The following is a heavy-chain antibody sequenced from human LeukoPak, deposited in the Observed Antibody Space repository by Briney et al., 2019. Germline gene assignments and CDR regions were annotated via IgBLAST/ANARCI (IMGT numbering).Heavy chain of an antibody. CDR2: IYYSGSA. CDR1: GGSISSSSYF. J-gene: IGHJ4*02. Sequence: SETLSLTCTVSGGSISSSSYFWGWIRQPPGKGLEWIGYIYYSGSAIYSPSLKSRVTISVDTSKNQFSLKLSSVTAADTAVYYCARHGAPLPIFGVVVQFDYWGQGTLVTVSS. V-gene: IGHV4-39*01. CDR3: ARHGAPLPIFGVVVQFDY. D-gene: IGHD3-3*01.